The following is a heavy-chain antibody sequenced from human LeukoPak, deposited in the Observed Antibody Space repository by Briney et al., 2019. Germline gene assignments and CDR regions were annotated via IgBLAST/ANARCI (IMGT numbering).Heavy chain of an antibody. Sequence: GGSLRLSCAASGFMFSSFWMHWVRQVPGEGLVWVSHTNSDGSTTDYADSVRGRFTISRDNAKNTLYLQMNRLTVEDTAVYYCGRGMRDYYGLDYWGQGILVTVSS. CDR3: GRGMRDYYGLDY. CDR1: GFMFSSFW. CDR2: TNSDGSTT. J-gene: IGHJ4*02. D-gene: IGHD3-10*01. V-gene: IGHV3-74*01.